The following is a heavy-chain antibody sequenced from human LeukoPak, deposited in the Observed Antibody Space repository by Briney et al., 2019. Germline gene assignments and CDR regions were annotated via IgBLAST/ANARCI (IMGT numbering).Heavy chain of an antibody. CDR1: GGPINTYF. Sequence: SEPLSLTCTVSGGPINTYFWRWLRQPPGKGLEWIGYIYYSGSTNYNPSLKSRVTISVDTSKNQFSLKLSSVTAADTAVYYSARVDTGGWYGDFQHWGQGTLVTVSS. J-gene: IGHJ1*01. V-gene: IGHV4-59*01. D-gene: IGHD6-19*01. CDR3: ARVDTGGWYGDFQH. CDR2: IYYSGST.